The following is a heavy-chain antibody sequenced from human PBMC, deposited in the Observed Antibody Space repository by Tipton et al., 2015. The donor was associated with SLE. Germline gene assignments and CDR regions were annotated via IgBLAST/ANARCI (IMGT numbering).Heavy chain of an antibody. CDR1: GGSISSSSYY. CDR2: IYYSGST. J-gene: IGHJ4*02. Sequence: TLSLTCTVSGGSISSSSYYWSWIRQPPGKGLEWIESIYYSGSTYYNPSLKSRATISVDTSKTQFSLKLSSVTAADTAVYYCARQRLQPGGDYFDYWGQGTLVTVSS. CDR3: ARQRLQPGGDYFDY. D-gene: IGHD4-11*01. V-gene: IGHV4-39*07.